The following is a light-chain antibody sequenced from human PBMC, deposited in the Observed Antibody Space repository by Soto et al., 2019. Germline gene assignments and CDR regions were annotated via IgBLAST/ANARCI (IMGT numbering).Light chain of an antibody. CDR1: QSISSN. CDR3: QQYNSWPLT. Sequence: VLTPSPATLSVCPGARATLYCRASQSISSNLAWYQQKPGQAPRLLMFRTSTRATGVPARFSGSGSGTEFNITISSLQSEDFAVYYCQQYNSWPLTFGGGTKVDIK. V-gene: IGKV3-15*01. CDR2: RTS. J-gene: IGKJ4*01.